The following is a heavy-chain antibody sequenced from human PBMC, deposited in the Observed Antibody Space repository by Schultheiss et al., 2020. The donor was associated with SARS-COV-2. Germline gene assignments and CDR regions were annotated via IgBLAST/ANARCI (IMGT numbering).Heavy chain of an antibody. D-gene: IGHD5-18*01. CDR2: IYSGGST. CDR1: GFTVSSNY. J-gene: IGHJ4*02. CDR3: ASEQLWLQGLDY. Sequence: GESLKISCAASGFTVSSNYMSWVRQAPGKGLEWVSVIYSGGSTYYADSVKGRFTISRHNSKNTLYLQMNSLRAEDTAVYYCASEQLWLQGLDYWGQGTLVTVSS. V-gene: IGHV3-53*04.